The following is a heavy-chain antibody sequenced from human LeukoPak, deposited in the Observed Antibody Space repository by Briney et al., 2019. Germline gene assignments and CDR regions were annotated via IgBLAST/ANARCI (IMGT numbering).Heavy chain of an antibody. D-gene: IGHD5-12*01. V-gene: IGHV3-23*01. J-gene: IGHJ4*02. CDR2: IPSSGDGT. CDR3: ARRTSGAFDF. Sequence: GGSLRLSCAASGFTFRNYAMTWVRQAPGTGLEWVSSIPSSGDGTYYADSVKGRFTISRDNSKNMLYLQMNSLRAEDTAVYYCARRTSGAFDFWDQGTLVTVSS. CDR1: GFTFRNYA.